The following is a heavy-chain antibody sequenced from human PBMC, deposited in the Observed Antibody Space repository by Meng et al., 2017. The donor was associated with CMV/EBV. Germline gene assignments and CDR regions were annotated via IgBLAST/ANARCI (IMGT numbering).Heavy chain of an antibody. CDR1: TFSNYW. Sequence: TFSNYWMHWVRQVPREGLLGVSPINGGGSIITYADSVTGRFTISRDNARRTLSLQMDSLRAEDTAVYYCVGDLASAEYVSWGDDFDFWGQGTLVTVSS. D-gene: IGHD1-26*01. J-gene: IGHJ4*02. CDR2: INGGGSII. V-gene: IGHV3-74*03. CDR3: VGDLASAEYVSWGDDFDF.